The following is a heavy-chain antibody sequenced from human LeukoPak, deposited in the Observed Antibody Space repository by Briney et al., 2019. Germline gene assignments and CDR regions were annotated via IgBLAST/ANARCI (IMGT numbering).Heavy chain of an antibody. V-gene: IGHV1-46*01. D-gene: IGHD2-2*01. CDR2: INPSGGST. CDR1: GYTFTGYY. J-gene: IGHJ6*03. Sequence: ASVKVSCKASGYTFTGYYMHWVRQAPGQGLEWMGIINPSGGSTSYAKKFQGRFTMTRDTATSTVYMELSSLRSEDTAVYYCARGVPAAYYYYMDVWGKGTTVTVSS. CDR3: ARGVPAAYYYYMDV.